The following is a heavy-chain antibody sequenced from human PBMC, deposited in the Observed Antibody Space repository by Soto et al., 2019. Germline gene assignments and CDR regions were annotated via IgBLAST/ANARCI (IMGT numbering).Heavy chain of an antibody. V-gene: IGHV2-5*01. D-gene: IGHD3-22*01. CDR1: GFSLTTTGVG. CDR3: AHYDSSGYFSHFDS. Sequence: QIALQESGPTVVKPTQTLTLTRTFSGFSLTTTGVGVGWIRHAPGKALEWLAMVYWNDERRYSPSLKSRLTITQDTSKNQVVLTMTYMDPVDTATYFCAHYDSSGYFSHFDSWGQGTRVTVSS. CDR2: VYWNDER. J-gene: IGHJ4*02.